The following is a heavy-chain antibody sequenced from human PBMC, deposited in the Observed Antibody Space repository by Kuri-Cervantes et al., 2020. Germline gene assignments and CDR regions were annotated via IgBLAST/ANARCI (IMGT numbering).Heavy chain of an antibody. Sequence: SGPTLVKPTQTLTLTCSLSGFSLSTGKMRVSWIRQPPGKALEWLARIDWDDDKFYSTSLKTRLTISKDTSKNQVVLTMTNMDPVDTATYYCARTSFTGGGVDYYYYMDVWGKGTTVTVSS. D-gene: IGHD1-26*01. CDR1: GFSLSTGKMR. V-gene: IGHV2-70*04. CDR3: ARTSFTGGGVDYYYYMDV. J-gene: IGHJ6*03. CDR2: IDWDDDK.